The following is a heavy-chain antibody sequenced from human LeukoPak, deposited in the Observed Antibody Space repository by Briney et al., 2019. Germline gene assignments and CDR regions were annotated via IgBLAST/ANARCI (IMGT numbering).Heavy chain of an antibody. Sequence: SETLSLTCTVSRGSINGYYWSWIRQPPGKGLEYIGYVYFSGSTKYNPSLKSRVTISVDTSKNQFALKLSSVSAADTAVYYCARGEVAASMIWYFDIWGRGTLVTVSS. CDR1: RGSINGYY. CDR3: ARGEVAASMIWYFDI. CDR2: VYFSGST. D-gene: IGHD2-15*01. V-gene: IGHV4-59*01. J-gene: IGHJ2*01.